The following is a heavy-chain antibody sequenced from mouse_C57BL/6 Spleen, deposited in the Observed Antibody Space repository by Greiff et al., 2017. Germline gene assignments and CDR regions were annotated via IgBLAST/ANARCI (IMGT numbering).Heavy chain of an antibody. CDR2: ISYDGSN. J-gene: IGHJ2*01. CDR1: GYSITSGYY. CDR3: ARDEGYLNFDY. V-gene: IGHV3-6*01. D-gene: IGHD5-1*01. Sequence: VQLQQSGPGLVKPSQSLSLTCSVTGYSITSGYYWNWIRQFPGNKLEWMGYISYDGSNNYNPSLKNRISITRDTSKNQFFLKLNSVTTEDTATYYCARDEGYLNFDYWGQGTTLTVSS.